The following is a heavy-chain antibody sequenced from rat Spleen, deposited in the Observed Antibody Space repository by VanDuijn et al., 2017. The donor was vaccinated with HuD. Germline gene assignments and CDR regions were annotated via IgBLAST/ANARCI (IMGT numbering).Heavy chain of an antibody. CDR1: GFTFSDYA. CDR2: IVHGGVNT. J-gene: IGHJ4*01. CDR3: ARTGYSDGSYHFMDA. V-gene: IGHV5-25*01. Sequence: EVQLVESGGGLVQPGRSMKLSCAASGFTFSDYAMAWVRQAPEKGLEWVATIVHGGVNTYYRDSVKGRFTISRDNAKSTLYLQMNNPRSEDTAMYYCARTGYSDGSYHFMDAWGQGASVTVSS. D-gene: IGHD1-12*02.